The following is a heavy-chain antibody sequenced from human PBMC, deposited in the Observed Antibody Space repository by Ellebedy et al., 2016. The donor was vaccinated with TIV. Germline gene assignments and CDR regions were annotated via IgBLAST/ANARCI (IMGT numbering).Heavy chain of an antibody. CDR2: IDSSGATS. D-gene: IGHD3-10*01. J-gene: IGHJ4*02. CDR1: GFTFHDYT. Sequence: PGGSLRLSCAASGFTFHDYTMHWVRQAPGKGLEWVSLIDSSGATSSYGDSVKGRFTISRDNSIRSLYLEMNSLRTEDTALYYCVKEEGTIFFDSWGQGTLVTVSS. V-gene: IGHV3-43*01. CDR3: VKEEGTIFFDS.